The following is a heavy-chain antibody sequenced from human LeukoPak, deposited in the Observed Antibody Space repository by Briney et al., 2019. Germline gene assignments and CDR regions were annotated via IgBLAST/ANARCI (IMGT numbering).Heavy chain of an antibody. CDR3: ARGATRDY. CDR2: IKQDGSEK. CDR1: GFTFSIYW. V-gene: IGHV3-7*01. Sequence: PGGSLRLSCAASGFTFSIYWMSWVRQAPGKGLEWVANIKQDGSEKYYVDSVKGRFTISRDNAKNSLYLQMNSLRAEDTAVYYCARGATRDYWGQGTLVTVSS. J-gene: IGHJ4*02.